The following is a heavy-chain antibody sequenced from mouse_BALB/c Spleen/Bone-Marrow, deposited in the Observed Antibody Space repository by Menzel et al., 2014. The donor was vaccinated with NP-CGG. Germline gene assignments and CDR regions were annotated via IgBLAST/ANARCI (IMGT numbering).Heavy chain of an antibody. J-gene: IGHJ1*01. CDR3: TRGYYWGYFDV. Sequence: EVKLQESGGGLAQPGGSMKLSCVASGFTFSNYWMNWVRQSPEKGLEWVAEIRLKSNNCATHYAESVKGRFTISRDESKSSVYLQMNNLRAEDTGIYYCTRGYYWGYFDVWGAGTTVTVSS. V-gene: IGHV6-6*02. CDR2: IRLKSNNCAT. CDR1: GFTFSNYW. D-gene: IGHD2-3*01.